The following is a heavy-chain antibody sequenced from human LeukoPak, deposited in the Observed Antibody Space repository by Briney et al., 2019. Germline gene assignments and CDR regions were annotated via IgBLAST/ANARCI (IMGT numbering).Heavy chain of an antibody. CDR3: ARSNGLRYFDR. Sequence: GGSLRLSCVASGFTFSTYAMNWIRQAPGKGLEWVAYFGSTGTIHFADSMRGRFTISRDNAEMSLFLQMNSLRVDDTAVYYCARSNGLRYFDRWGQGTLVTVSP. J-gene: IGHJ4*02. CDR1: GFTFSTYA. V-gene: IGHV3-48*03. D-gene: IGHD4-11*01. CDR2: FGSTGTI.